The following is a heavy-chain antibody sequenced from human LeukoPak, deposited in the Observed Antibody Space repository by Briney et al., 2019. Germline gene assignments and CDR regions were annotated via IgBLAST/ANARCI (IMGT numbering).Heavy chain of an antibody. CDR1: GFTFGDYA. CDR2: IYSGGST. J-gene: IGHJ6*02. D-gene: IGHD1-26*01. V-gene: IGHV3-53*01. CDR3: ARDQRLIVGATSSDYYYGMDV. Sequence: GGSLRLSCTASGFTFGDYALSWVRQAPGKGLEWVSVIYSGGSTYYADSVKGRFTISRDNSKNTLYLQMNSLRAEDTAVYYCARDQRLIVGATSSDYYYGMDVWGQGTTVTVSS.